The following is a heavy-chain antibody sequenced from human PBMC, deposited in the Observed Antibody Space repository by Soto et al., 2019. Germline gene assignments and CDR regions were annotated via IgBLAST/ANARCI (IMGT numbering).Heavy chain of an antibody. D-gene: IGHD3-3*01. J-gene: IGHJ5*02. Sequence: QVHLQESGPGLVKPSETLSLTCAVSGASIGSGGWWSWVRQPPGKGLEWIAEIFRDGNTNYSPSLKSRVTISVDKSQSQFSLIVYSVTAADTAVYYCARHEGWTGPDQWGQGTLVTVSS. CDR3: ARHEGWTGPDQ. CDR1: GASIGSGGW. CDR2: IFRDGNT. V-gene: IGHV4-4*02.